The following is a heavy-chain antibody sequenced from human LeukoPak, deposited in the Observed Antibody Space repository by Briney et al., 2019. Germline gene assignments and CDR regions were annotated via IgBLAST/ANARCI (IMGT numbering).Heavy chain of an antibody. CDR1: GYTFTRYG. V-gene: IGHV1-18*01. CDR2: ISGYNANT. CDR3: ARESSGLPGTREFDY. D-gene: IGHD6-13*01. J-gene: IGHJ4*02. Sequence: GESLKISCKASGYTFTRYGISWVRQAPGQGLEWMGWISGYNANTKYAQKLQGRVTMTTDTSTSTAYMDLRSLRSDDTAVYYCARESSGLPGTREFDYWGQGTLVTVSS.